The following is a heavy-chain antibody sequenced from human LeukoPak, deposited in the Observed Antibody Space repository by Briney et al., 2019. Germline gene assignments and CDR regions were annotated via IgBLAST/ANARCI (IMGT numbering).Heavy chain of an antibody. V-gene: IGHV5-51*03. D-gene: IGHD2-15*01. J-gene: IGHJ5*01. CDR3: ARTPDPFTATWYCFDS. CDR2: IYPDDFDV. CDR1: EYRFANYW. Sequence: GESLKVSCMGSEYRFANYWIGGVRQMPGKGLEWLGIIYPDDFDVRYSPSLQGHVTISADKSVNTACLQWSSLKASDTAMYYCARTPDPFTATWYCFDSWGQGTLVIVSS.